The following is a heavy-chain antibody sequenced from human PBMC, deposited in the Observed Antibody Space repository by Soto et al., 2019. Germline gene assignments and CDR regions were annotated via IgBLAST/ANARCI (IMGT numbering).Heavy chain of an antibody. CDR1: GGSFSGYY. D-gene: IGHD2-15*01. Sequence: QVQLQQWGAGLLKPSETLSLTCAVYGGSFSGYYWSWIRQPPGKGLEWIGEINHSGSTNYNPSLKSRVTISVDTSKNQFTLKLSSVTAADTAVYYCARTRLRYCSCGSCYGYYYYYMDVWGKGTTVTVSS. CDR2: INHSGST. CDR3: ARTRLRYCSCGSCYGYYYYYMDV. J-gene: IGHJ6*03. V-gene: IGHV4-34*01.